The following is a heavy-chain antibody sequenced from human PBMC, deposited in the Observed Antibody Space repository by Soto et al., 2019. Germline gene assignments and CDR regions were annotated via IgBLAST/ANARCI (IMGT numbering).Heavy chain of an antibody. CDR1: GRSISNYY. D-gene: IGHD5-18*01. V-gene: IGHV4-59*01. CDR2: IFYSGST. Sequence: SVTLSLTCTLSGRSISNYYWSWIRQPPGRGLEWIGHIFYSGSTNYNPALKSRVTISVDTSKSQFSLKLSSVTAADTAVYYCAKDSGYNYGYFRWFDPWGQGTLVT. J-gene: IGHJ5*02. CDR3: AKDSGYNYGYFRWFDP.